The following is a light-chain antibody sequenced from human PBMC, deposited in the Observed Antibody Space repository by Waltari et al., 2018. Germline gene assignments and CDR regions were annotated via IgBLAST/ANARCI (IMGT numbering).Light chain of an antibody. CDR2: AAS. V-gene: IGKV1-27*01. CDR1: QGISNY. Sequence: DIPMHQSPSSLSASVGERDPITCRASQGISNYLAWYQQKPGKVPKLLIYAASTLQSGVPSRFSGSGSGTDFTLTISSLQPEDVATYYCQKYNSAPRTFGQGTKVEIK. J-gene: IGKJ1*01. CDR3: QKYNSAPRT.